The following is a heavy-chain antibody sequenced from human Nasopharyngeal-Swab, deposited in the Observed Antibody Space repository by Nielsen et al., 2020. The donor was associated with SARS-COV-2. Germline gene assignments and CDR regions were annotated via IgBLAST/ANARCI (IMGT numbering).Heavy chain of an antibody. V-gene: IGHV4-59*08. J-gene: IGHJ4*02. CDR1: GASISSYY. CDR3: ARGFDY. Sequence: SETLSLTCTVSGASISSYYWSWIRQPPGKGLEWVAYSHYSGRTNYNPSLKSRVTMSVDTSKRQFSLMLTSVTAADTAVYYCARGFDYWGQGTLVTVSS. CDR2: SHYSGRT.